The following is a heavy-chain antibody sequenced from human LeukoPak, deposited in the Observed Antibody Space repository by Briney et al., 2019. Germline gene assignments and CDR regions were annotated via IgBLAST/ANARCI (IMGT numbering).Heavy chain of an antibody. D-gene: IGHD3-22*01. CDR2: IKQDGSEK. J-gene: IGHJ4*02. CDR1: GFTFSSYW. V-gene: IGHV3-7*03. Sequence: GESLRLSCAASGFTFSSYWMSWVRQAPGKGLEWVANIKQDGSEKYYVDSVKGRFTISRDNAKNSLYLQMNSLRAEDTAVYYCANSRVMVVVTFTPDYWGQGTLVTVSS. CDR3: ANSRVMVVVTFTPDY.